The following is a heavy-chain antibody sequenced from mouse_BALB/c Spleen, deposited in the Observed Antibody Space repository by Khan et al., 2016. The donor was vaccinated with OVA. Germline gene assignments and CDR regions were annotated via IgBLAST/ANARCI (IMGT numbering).Heavy chain of an antibody. CDR1: GFSLTSYG. J-gene: IGHJ3*01. Sequence: QVQLKQSGPGLIQPSQSLSITCTVSGFSLTSYGVHWVRQSPGKGLEWLGVIWSGGTTDYTVAFISRLTISKDNSKSQVFLQMNSLQANDTAIYYCASLYEYGEGFAYWGQGTLVTVSA. CDR3: ASLYEYGEGFAY. D-gene: IGHD2-4*01. CDR2: IWSGGTT. V-gene: IGHV2-2*02.